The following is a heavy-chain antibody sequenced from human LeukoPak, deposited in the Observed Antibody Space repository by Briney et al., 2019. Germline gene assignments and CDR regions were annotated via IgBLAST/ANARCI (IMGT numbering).Heavy chain of an antibody. CDR3: ARDSWGFCSSTSCYSDY. V-gene: IGHV3-23*01. CDR2: ISGSGGST. CDR1: GFTFSSYA. D-gene: IGHD2-2*01. J-gene: IGHJ4*02. Sequence: PGGSLRLSCAASGFTFSSYAMSWVRQAPGKGLEWVSAISGSGGSTYYADSVKGRFTISRDNSKNTLYLQMNSLRAEDTAVYYCARDSWGFCSSTSCYSDYWGQGTLVTVSS.